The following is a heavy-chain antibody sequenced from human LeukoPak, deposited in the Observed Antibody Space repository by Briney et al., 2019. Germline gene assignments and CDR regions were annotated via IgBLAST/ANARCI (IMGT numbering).Heavy chain of an antibody. V-gene: IGHV3-48*04. CDR3: AFLHHFQMDV. CDR2: ISSSRTTI. CDR1: GFTFSSHS. Sequence: GGSLRLSCEASGFTFSSHSMSWVRQAPGKGLQWIAYISSSRTTIYYADSVKGRFTISRDNAKNSLYLQMNNLRAEDTAEYYCAFLHHFQMDVWGKGTTVTVSS. J-gene: IGHJ6*04.